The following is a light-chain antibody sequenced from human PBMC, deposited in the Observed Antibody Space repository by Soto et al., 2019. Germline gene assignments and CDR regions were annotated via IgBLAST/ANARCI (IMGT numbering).Light chain of an antibody. Sequence: DIVMTQSPLSLPVTPGEPASISCSSSQSLLHSNGYNYLDWYLQKPGQSPQLLIYLGSNRASGVPDRFSGSGSGTDFTLKISRVEAEDVGVYYSMQALQTPSTFGQGTRLEIK. V-gene: IGKV2-28*01. CDR1: QSLLHSNGYNY. J-gene: IGKJ5*01. CDR2: LGS. CDR3: MQALQTPST.